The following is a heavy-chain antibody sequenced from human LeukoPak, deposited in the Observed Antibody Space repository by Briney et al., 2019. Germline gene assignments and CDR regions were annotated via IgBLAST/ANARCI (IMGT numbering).Heavy chain of an antibody. D-gene: IGHD3-9*01. Sequence: GGSLRLSCAASGFTFSSYWMSWVRQAPGKGLEWVANIKEDGSAKYYVDSVKGRFTISRDNAKNSLYLQMNNLSAEDTAVYYCALGLVTDYWGQGTLVTVSS. CDR2: IKEDGSAK. J-gene: IGHJ4*02. CDR1: GFTFSSYW. CDR3: ALGLVTDY. V-gene: IGHV3-7*02.